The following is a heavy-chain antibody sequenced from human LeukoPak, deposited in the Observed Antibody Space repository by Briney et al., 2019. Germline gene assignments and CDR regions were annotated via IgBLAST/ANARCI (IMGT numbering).Heavy chain of an antibody. CDR1: GYTFTSYG. Sequence: ASVKVSCKASGYTFTSYGISWVRQAPGQGLEWMGWISAYNGNTNYAQKLQGRVTMTTDTSTSTAYMELRNLRSDDTAVYYCARVPGSYCGGDCTRYYFDYWGQGTLVTVSS. D-gene: IGHD2-21*02. CDR2: ISAYNGNT. V-gene: IGHV1-18*01. J-gene: IGHJ4*02. CDR3: ARVPGSYCGGDCTRYYFDY.